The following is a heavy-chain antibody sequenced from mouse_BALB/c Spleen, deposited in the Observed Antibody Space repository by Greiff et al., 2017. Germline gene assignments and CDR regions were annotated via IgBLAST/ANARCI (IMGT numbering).Heavy chain of an antibody. CDR3: ARRYGSSLYYAMDY. J-gene: IGHJ4*01. Sequence: VQLQQSGAELMKPGASVKISCKATGYTFSSYWIEWVKQRPGHGLEWIGEILPGSGSTNYNEKFKGKATFTADTSSNTAYMQLSSLTSEDSAVYYCARRYGSSLYYAMDYWGQGTSVTVSS. D-gene: IGHD1-1*01. CDR2: ILPGSGST. V-gene: IGHV1-9*01. CDR1: GYTFSSYW.